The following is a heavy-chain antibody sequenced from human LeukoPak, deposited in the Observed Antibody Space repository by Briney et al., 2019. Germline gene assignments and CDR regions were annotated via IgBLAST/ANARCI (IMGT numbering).Heavy chain of an antibody. V-gene: IGHV4-59*08. CDR1: GGSFSGYY. Sequence: SETLSLTCAVYGGSFSGYYWSWIRQPPGKGMEWIGFIYYSGSTHYNPSLKSRVTLSVDTSKNQFSLRLSSVTAADTAVYYCARHGGSYSLDYWGQGTLVTVSS. CDR2: IYYSGST. J-gene: IGHJ4*02. CDR3: ARHGGSYSLDY. D-gene: IGHD1-26*01.